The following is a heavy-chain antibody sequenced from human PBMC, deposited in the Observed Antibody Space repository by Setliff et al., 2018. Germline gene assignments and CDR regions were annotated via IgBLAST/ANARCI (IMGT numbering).Heavy chain of an antibody. CDR3: ARSENCFSTHCSPYDY. Sequence: GGSLRLSCAASGFTFDDYGMSWVRQAPGKGLEWVSGISGYGSRTYYADSVKGRSTISRDNSQNTMYLQMNSLRAEDTATYYCARSENCFSTHCSPYDYWGQGTLVTV. CDR1: GFTFDDYG. J-gene: IGHJ4*02. D-gene: IGHD2-2*01. CDR2: ISGYGSRT. V-gene: IGHV3-23*01.